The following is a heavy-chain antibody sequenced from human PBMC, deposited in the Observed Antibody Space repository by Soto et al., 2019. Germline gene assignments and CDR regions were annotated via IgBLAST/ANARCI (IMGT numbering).Heavy chain of an antibody. CDR1: GASITSSIYY. CDR2: LNYGGTT. V-gene: IGHV4-39*01. Sequence: ASETLSPTYSVSGASITSSIYYWAWIRQAPGKGLEWIGSLNYGGTTSHSPSLEGRVTMSVDTSEKEFYLNVVAATAADTAIHYCARQSDCYGARYYPAWLDPCGKGPV. J-gene: IGHJ5*02. D-gene: IGHD3-22*01. CDR3: ARQSDCYGARYYPAWLDP.